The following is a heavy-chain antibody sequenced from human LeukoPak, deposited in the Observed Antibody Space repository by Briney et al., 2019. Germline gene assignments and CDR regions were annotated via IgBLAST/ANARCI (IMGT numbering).Heavy chain of an antibody. CDR2: ISSSGST. Sequence: SETLSLTCTVSGDSISSGDYYWSWIRQPAGKGLEWIGRISSSGSTNYNPSLKSRVTISVDTSKNQFSLKLSSVTAADTAVYYCARVPRRDGYNRHAFDIWGQGTMVTVSS. J-gene: IGHJ3*02. V-gene: IGHV4-61*02. CDR1: GDSISSGDYY. D-gene: IGHD5-24*01. CDR3: ARVPRRDGYNRHAFDI.